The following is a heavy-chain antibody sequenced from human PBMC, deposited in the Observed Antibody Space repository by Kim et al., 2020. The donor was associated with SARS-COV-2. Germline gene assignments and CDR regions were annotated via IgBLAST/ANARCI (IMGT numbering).Heavy chain of an antibody. CDR3: ARADSGYDQMDY. J-gene: IGHJ4*02. V-gene: IGHV4-31*02. D-gene: IGHD5-12*01. CDR2: SGST. Sequence: SGSTYYNPSLKSRITISVDTSKNQFSLKLSSVTAADTAVYYCARADSGYDQMDYWGQGTLVTVSS.